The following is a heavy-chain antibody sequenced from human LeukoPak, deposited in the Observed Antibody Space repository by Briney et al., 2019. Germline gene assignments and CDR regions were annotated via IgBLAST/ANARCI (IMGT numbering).Heavy chain of an antibody. D-gene: IGHD1-14*01. CDR1: GFTFSSYW. CDR2: IKQDGSEK. V-gene: IGHV3-7*01. J-gene: IGHJ6*02. CDR3: ARGKGSPLPDRRYYYYGMDV. Sequence: GGSLRLSCAASGFTFSSYWMSWVRQAPGKGLEWVANIKQDGSEKYYVDSVKGRFTISRDNAKNSLYLQMNSLRAEDTAVYYCARGKGSPLPDRRYYYYGMDVWGQGTTVTVSS.